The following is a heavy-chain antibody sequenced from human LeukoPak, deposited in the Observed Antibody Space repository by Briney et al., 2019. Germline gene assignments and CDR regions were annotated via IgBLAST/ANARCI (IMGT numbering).Heavy chain of an antibody. CDR1: GFSISSSSLH. V-gene: IGHV2-5*02. CDR2: SFWDDDK. J-gene: IGHJ3*02. CDR3: AHRRGSDGYNFWDAFDI. Sequence: GPTLVNPPQTLTLTFTFSGFSISSSSLHVGSISQPPGQALGWLALSFWDDDKRYSPSLKSRLTITKDTSKNQVVLTMTNMDPVDTATYYCAHRRGSDGYNFWDAFDIWGQGTMVTVSS. D-gene: IGHD5-24*01.